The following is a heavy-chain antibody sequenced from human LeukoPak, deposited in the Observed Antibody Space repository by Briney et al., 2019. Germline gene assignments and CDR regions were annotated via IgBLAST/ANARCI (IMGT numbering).Heavy chain of an antibody. CDR1: GFTFSSYS. Sequence: GGSLRLSCAASGFTFSSYSMNWVRQAPGKGLEWVSYISSSSSTIYYADSVKGRFTISRDNAKNSLYLQMNSLRDEDTAVYYCARTPGDYYGSGSCFFPDYWGQGTLVTVSS. J-gene: IGHJ4*02. D-gene: IGHD3-10*01. CDR2: ISSSSSTI. CDR3: ARTPGDYYGSGSCFFPDY. V-gene: IGHV3-48*02.